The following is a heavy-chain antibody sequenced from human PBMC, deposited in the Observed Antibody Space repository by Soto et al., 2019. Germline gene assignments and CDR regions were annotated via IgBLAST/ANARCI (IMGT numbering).Heavy chain of an antibody. CDR1: GFTFDDYA. J-gene: IGHJ4*02. CDR3: AKATRYCSSTSCYADFDY. D-gene: IGHD2-2*01. V-gene: IGHV3-9*01. Sequence: EVQLVESGGGLVQPGRSLRLSCAASGFTFDDYAMHWVRQAPGKGLEWVSGISWNSGSIGYADSVKGRFTISRDNAKNSLYLQMNSLRAEDTALYYCAKATRYCSSTSCYADFDYWGQGTLVTFSS. CDR2: ISWNSGSI.